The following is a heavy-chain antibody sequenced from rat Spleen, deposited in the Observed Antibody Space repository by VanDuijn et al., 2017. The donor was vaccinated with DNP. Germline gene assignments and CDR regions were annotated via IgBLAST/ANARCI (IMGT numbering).Heavy chain of an antibody. D-gene: IGHD1-3*01. CDR1: GFTFSDCN. Sequence: EVQLVESGGGLVRPGRSLKLSCATSGFTFSDCNMAWVRQAPTKGLEWVASISYDGGSTYYRDSVKGRFTISRDNAKSSLYLQMDSLRSEDTATYYCTTETVASWGQGTLVTVSS. CDR3: TTETVAS. CDR2: ISYDGGST. V-gene: IGHV5-20*01. J-gene: IGHJ3*01.